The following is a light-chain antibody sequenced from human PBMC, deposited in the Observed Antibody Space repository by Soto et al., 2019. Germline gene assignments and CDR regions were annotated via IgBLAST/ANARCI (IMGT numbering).Light chain of an antibody. Sequence: QSALTQPASVSGSLGQSITISCTGTSSDVGAHNYVSWYQQHPDKAPKLLIFEVTNRPSVVSGRFSGSKSGITASLSISGLHPEDEADYYCTSYSSSSPVLFGGGTKVTVL. J-gene: IGLJ2*01. V-gene: IGLV2-14*01. CDR2: EVT. CDR1: SSDVGAHNY. CDR3: TSYSSSSPVL.